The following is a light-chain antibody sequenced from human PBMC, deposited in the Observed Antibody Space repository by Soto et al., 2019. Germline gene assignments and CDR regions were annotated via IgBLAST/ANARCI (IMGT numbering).Light chain of an antibody. J-gene: IGKJ2*01. V-gene: IGKV3-11*01. CDR1: QSVRTN. Sequence: VLTQSPATLALSPGERATLSCRASQSVRTNLAWYQQKPGQPPRLLIYDASTRASDIPVRFSGTGSGTDFTLTIASLEPEDFAVYYCQQSTNWLYTFGQGTKVEIK. CDR3: QQSTNWLYT. CDR2: DAS.